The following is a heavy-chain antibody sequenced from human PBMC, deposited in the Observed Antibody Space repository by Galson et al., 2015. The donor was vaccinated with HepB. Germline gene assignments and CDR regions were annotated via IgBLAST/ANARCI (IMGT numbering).Heavy chain of an antibody. J-gene: IGHJ4*02. V-gene: IGHV1-58*01. CDR1: RXTFTSSA. Sequence: VKVSCKASRXTFTSSAVQWVRQTRGQRLEWIGWIVVGSGNTNYAQKFQKRVTITRDMSTSTAYMELSSLRSGDTAVYYCAAGTTVTKRHWGQGTLVTVSS. CDR2: IVVGSGNT. D-gene: IGHD4-17*01. CDR3: AAGTTVTKRH.